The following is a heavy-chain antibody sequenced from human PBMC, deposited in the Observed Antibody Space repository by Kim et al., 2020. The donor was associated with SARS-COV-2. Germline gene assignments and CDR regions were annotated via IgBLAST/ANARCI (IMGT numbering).Heavy chain of an antibody. D-gene: IGHD6-13*01. CDR3: AREREAGAHDS. Sequence: ASVKVSCKASGYTFTSYGINWVRQAPGQGPEWMGWISTYNGNTNYAQKLQGRVTMTKDTSTSTVYMELRNLRSDDAAVYYCAREREAGAHDSWGQGTLVTVSS. CDR1: GYTFTSYG. J-gene: IGHJ4*02. CDR2: ISTYNGNT. V-gene: IGHV1-18*01.